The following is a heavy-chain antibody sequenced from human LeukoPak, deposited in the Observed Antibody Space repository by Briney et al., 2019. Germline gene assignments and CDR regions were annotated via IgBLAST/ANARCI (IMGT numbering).Heavy chain of an antibody. V-gene: IGHV3-30*04. CDR1: GFTFSSHP. CDR2: ISYEGTSE. J-gene: IGHJ4*02. CDR3: ARADYYGSGSYLAEIDY. Sequence: GGSLRLSCVASGFTFSSHPMHWVRQAPGKGLEWVAAISYEGTSEYYADSVKGRFTISRDNSENTLYVQMSSLRAEDSALYYCARADYYGSGSYLAEIDYWGRGTLVIVSS. D-gene: IGHD3-10*01.